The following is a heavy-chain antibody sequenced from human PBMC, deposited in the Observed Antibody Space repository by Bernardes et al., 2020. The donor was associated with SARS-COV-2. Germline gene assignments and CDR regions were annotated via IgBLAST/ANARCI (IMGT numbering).Heavy chain of an antibody. CDR2: ISGSGGST. J-gene: IGHJ4*02. V-gene: IGHV3-23*01. CDR1: GFTFSSYA. D-gene: IGHD6-19*01. Sequence: SLRFSCAASGFTFSSYAMSWVRQAPGTGLEWVSVISGSGGSTYYADFVKGRFTISRDNSKNTLYLQMNSLRAEDTAVYYCAKDKRYSSGWYYFDYWGQGTLVTVSS. CDR3: AKDKRYSSGWYYFDY.